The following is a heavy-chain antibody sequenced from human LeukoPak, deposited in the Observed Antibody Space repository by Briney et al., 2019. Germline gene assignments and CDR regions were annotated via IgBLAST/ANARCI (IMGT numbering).Heavy chain of an antibody. V-gene: IGHV1-69*08. CDR1: GGTFSSYT. D-gene: IGHD3-10*01. Sequence: SVKVSCKASGGTFSSYTFNWVRQAPGQGPEWMGSIIPILNTTNYAQKLQDRVTIIADRSTSTTYMELRGLRSEDTAVYYCARGTSIRGDDYHGMDVWGQGTTITVSS. CDR3: ARGTSIRGDDYHGMDV. CDR2: IIPILNTT. J-gene: IGHJ6*02.